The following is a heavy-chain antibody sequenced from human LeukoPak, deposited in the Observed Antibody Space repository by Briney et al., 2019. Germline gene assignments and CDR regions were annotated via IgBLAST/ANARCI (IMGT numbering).Heavy chain of an antibody. V-gene: IGHV3-23*01. D-gene: IGHD3-3*01. CDR1: GFTFSSYA. J-gene: IGHJ4*02. CDR2: ISGSGGST. CDR3: AKVVLRFLEWLFDY. Sequence: GGSLRLSCAACGFTFSSYAMSWVRQAPGKGLEWVSAISGSGGSTYYADSVKGRFTISRDNSKNTLYLQMNSLRAEDTAVYYCAKVVLRFLEWLFDYWGQGTLVTVSS.